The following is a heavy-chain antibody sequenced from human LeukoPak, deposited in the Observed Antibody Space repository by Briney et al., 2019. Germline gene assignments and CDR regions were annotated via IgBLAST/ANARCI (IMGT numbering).Heavy chain of an antibody. J-gene: IGHJ4*02. Sequence: PSQTLSLTCTVSGGSISIFYWSWIRHPPGKGLEWVGYIYYSGSTNYNPSLKSRVTISVDTSKNQFSLKLSSVTAADTAVYYCARSSLPYGGNDYWGQGTLVTVSS. CDR3: ARSSLPYGGNDY. V-gene: IGHV4-59*01. D-gene: IGHD4-23*01. CDR2: IYYSGST. CDR1: GGSISIFY.